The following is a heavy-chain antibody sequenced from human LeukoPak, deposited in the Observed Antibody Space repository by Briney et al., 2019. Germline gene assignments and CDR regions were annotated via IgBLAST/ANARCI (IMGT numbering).Heavy chain of an antibody. D-gene: IGHD4-23*01. CDR2: IYYSGTT. V-gene: IGHV4-39*01. CDR3: ARPYGGNPGYFDY. Sequence: NPSETLSLTCTLSGGSISSSSEHCGWIRQPPGKGLEWIGNIYYSGTTYYNPSLKSRVTISVDTSKSQFSLKLSSVTAADTAVYYCARPYGGNPGYFDYWGQGTLVTVSS. CDR1: GGSISSSSEH. J-gene: IGHJ4*02.